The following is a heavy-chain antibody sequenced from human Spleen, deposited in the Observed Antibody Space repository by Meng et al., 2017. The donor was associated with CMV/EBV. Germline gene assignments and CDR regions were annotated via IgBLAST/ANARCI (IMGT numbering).Heavy chain of an antibody. J-gene: IGHJ4*02. V-gene: IGHV1-69*02. D-gene: IGHD1-26*01. CDR1: GGTFSSYT. CDR2: IIPILGIA. CDR3: ARHNIVGVTYFDN. Sequence: SVKVSCKASGGTFSSYTISWVRQAPGQGLEWMGRIIPILGIANYAQKFQGRVTITADKSTSTAYMELSSLRSEDTAVYYCARHNIVGVTYFDNWGQGTLVTVSS.